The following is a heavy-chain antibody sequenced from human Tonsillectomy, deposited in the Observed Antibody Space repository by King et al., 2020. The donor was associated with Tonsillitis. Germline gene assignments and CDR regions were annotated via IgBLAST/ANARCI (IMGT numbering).Heavy chain of an antibody. CDR1: GGSFSDYY. CDR2: INHSGST. J-gene: IGHJ2*01. Sequence: VQLQQWGAGLLKPSETLSLTCAVYGGSFSDYYWSWIRQPPGKGLEWIGDINHSGSTNYNPSLKSRVTISVDTSKNQFSRKLSSVTAADTAVYYCARRSRMVRYVAYWYFDIWGRGTLVTVSS. CDR3: ARRSRMVRYVAYWYFDI. V-gene: IGHV4-34*01. D-gene: IGHD3-10*01.